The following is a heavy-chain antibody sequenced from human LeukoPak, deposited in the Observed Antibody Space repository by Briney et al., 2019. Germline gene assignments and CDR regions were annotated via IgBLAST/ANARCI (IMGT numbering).Heavy chain of an antibody. D-gene: IGHD6-19*01. V-gene: IGHV1-46*01. CDR1: GYTFTSYY. Sequence: ASVKVSCKASGYTFTSYYMHWVRQAPGQGLEWMGIINPSGGSTSYAQKFQGRVTMTRDTSTSTVYMELSSLRSEDTAVYYCARDPSPVYSSDWYPDYWGQGTLVTVSS. CDR3: ARDPSPVYSSDWYPDY. J-gene: IGHJ4*02. CDR2: INPSGGST.